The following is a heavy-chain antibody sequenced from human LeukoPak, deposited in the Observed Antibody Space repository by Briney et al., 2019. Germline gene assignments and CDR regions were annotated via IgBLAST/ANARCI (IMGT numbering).Heavy chain of an antibody. V-gene: IGHV1-69*04. CDR3: ARDDIVVPDAFDI. D-gene: IGHD2-2*01. J-gene: IGHJ3*02. CDR1: GGTFSSYA. Sequence: PGSSVKVSCKASGGTFSSYAISWVRQAPGRGLEWMGRIIPILGIANYAQKFQDRVTITAVKSTSTAYMELSSLRSEDTAVYYCARDDIVVPDAFDIWGQGTMVTVSS. CDR2: IIPILGIA.